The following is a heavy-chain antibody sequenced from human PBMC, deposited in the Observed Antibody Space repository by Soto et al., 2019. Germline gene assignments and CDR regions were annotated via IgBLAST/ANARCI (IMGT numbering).Heavy chain of an antibody. D-gene: IGHD3-10*01. V-gene: IGHV4-30-2*01. J-gene: IGHJ4*02. Sequence: QLQLQESGSGLVKPSQTLSLTCAVSGCSISSGGYSWSWIRQPPGQGLEWIGYIYHSGSTYYNPSLKSRVTISVDRSKNQFSLKLSSVTAADTAVYYCARGSYSFDYWGQGTLVTVSS. CDR3: ARGSYSFDY. CDR1: GCSISSGGYS. CDR2: IYHSGST.